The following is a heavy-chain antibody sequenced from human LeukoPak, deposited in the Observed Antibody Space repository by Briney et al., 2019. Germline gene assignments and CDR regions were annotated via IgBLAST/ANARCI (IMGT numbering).Heavy chain of an antibody. D-gene: IGHD2-21*01. Sequence: SETLSLTCSVSGDSMSSGSYYWGWIRQPPGKGLEWIGSIFYSGSTYYTPSLKSRVTMSLDTSKNQFSLRLTSVTAADTAVYYCARQIAVVEPTDPNWFDSWGQGTLVTVSS. CDR1: GDSMSSGSYY. CDR3: ARQIAVVEPTDPNWFDS. J-gene: IGHJ5*01. V-gene: IGHV4-39*07. CDR2: IFYSGST.